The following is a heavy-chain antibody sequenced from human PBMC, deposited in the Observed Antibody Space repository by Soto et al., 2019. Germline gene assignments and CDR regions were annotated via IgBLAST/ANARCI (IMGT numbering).Heavy chain of an antibody. CDR1: GGSISTGDNY. J-gene: IGHJ6*02. V-gene: IGHV4-30-4*01. CDR2: IYYTGNT. CDR3: ARDPFDGIDV. Sequence: SETLSLTSSVSGGSISTGDNYWSWIRQSPGKGLEWIGYIYYTGNTYYNPSLESRVSISVDTSKNQFSLKLSSVTAADTAVYYCARDPFDGIDVWGQGTTVTVSS.